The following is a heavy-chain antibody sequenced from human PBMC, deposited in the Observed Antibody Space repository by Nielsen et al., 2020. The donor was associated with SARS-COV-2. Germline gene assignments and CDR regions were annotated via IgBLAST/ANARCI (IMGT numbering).Heavy chain of an antibody. Sequence: GESLNISCAASGFTFNSFGIHWVRQVPGKGLEWVAVIWYDGSNKYYADSVKGRFSISRDNSKNTLYLQMNSLRAEDTAVYYCARDAQGQDYWGQGTLVTVSS. CDR2: IWYDGSNK. CDR3: ARDAQGQDY. J-gene: IGHJ4*02. V-gene: IGHV3-33*01. CDR1: GFTFNSFG.